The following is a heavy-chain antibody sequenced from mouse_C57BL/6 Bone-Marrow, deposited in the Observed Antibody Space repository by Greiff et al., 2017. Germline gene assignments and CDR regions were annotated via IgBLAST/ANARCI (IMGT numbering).Heavy chain of an antibody. CDR1: GFNIKDDY. CDR3: TFYSNWGY. Sequence: EVQLQQSGAELVRPGASVKLSCTASGFNIKDDYMHWVKQRPEQGLEWIGWIDPENGDTEYASKFQGKATITADTSSNTAYLHLSSLTSEDTAVYYCTFYSNWGYWGQGTTLTVSS. V-gene: IGHV14-4*01. D-gene: IGHD2-5*01. CDR2: IDPENGDT. J-gene: IGHJ2*01.